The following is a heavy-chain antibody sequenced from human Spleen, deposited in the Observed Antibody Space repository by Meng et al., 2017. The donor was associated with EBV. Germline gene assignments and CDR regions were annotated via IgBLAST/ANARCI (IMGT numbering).Heavy chain of an antibody. CDR1: GGSISTGGYF. D-gene: IGHD3-3*01. J-gene: IGHJ5*02. Sequence: QGHLQESGPRLVRPSQTLTLTCACSGGSISTGGYFWSWIRQPPGKGLEWIGYIYYSGDTYYSPSLKSRLTVSVDRSKNQFSLKLTSVTAADTAVYYCARGSWGGYFNYFDPWGQGTLVTVSS. CDR2: IYYSGDT. CDR3: ARGSWGGYFNYFDP. V-gene: IGHV4-30-4*01.